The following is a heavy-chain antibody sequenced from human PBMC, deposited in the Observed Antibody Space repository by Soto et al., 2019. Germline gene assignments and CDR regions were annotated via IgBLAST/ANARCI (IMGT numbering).Heavy chain of an antibody. V-gene: IGHV3-74*01. CDR2: INSDGSSI. CDR3: ASWFRFAYYYSFMDV. J-gene: IGHJ6*04. Sequence: GGSLRLSCAASGFTFSSYWMHWVRQAPGKGLVWVSRINSDGSSINYADSVKGRFTISRDNAKNTLYLQMNSLRAEDTAVYYCASWFRFAYYYSFMDVWGKGTTVTVSS. D-gene: IGHD3-10*01. CDR1: GFTFSSYW.